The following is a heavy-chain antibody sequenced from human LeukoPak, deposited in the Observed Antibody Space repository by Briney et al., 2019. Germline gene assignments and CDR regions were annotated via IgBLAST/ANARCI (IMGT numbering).Heavy chain of an antibody. CDR1: GVTFKNYA. J-gene: IGHJ6*02. Sequence: QPGGSLRLSCAASGVTFKNYAMSWVRQAPGKGLEWVSTIGVIGGNTYYADSVKGRFTTSRDNSRNTLYLQMKSLRSEDTAVYYCAKDSEVVPAAPYGMDVWGQGTTVTVSS. CDR2: IGVIGGNT. V-gene: IGHV3-23*01. D-gene: IGHD2-2*01. CDR3: AKDSEVVPAAPYGMDV.